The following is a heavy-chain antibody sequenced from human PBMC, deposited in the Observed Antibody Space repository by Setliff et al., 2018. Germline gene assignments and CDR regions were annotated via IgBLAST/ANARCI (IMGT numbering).Heavy chain of an antibody. Sequence: WVRQMPGKGLEWIASFHQSSTNYYNPSLKSRVSISVDTARNQISLTLKSLTAADTAVYYCARAQWELLRFEYWGQGTLVTVSS. CDR3: ARAQWELLRFEY. CDR2: FHQSSTN. J-gene: IGHJ4*02. D-gene: IGHD1-26*01. V-gene: IGHV4-30-2*04.